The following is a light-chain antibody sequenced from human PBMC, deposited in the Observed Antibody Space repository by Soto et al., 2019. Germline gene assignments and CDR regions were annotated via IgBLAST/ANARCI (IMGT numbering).Light chain of an antibody. V-gene: IGKV3-11*01. CDR3: QQRSDWPST. CDR1: QSVGRY. J-gene: IGKJ4*01. CDR2: DAS. Sequence: EIVLTQSPATLSLSPGEGATLSCRASQSVGRYFAWYQQKPGQAPRLLIYDASKRATGIAARFSGSGSGTDFTLTISSLEPEDFAVYYCQQRSDWPSTFGGGTKVQIK.